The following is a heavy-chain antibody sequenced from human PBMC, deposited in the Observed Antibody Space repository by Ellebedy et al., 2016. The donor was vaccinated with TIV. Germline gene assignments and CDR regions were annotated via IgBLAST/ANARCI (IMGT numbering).Heavy chain of an antibody. V-gene: IGHV3-9*01. D-gene: IGHD2-2*03. CDR3: ARRSSGYCSGASCTTDFDY. CDR2: VNWNSGHI. J-gene: IGHJ4*02. Sequence: SLKISXVASGFSFEAYAMHWVRQAPGTGLEWVSSVNWNSGHIAYADSVRGRFTISRDNANNSLYLQMNSLSAEDTALYYCARRSSGYCSGASCTTDFDYWGQGTLVTVSS. CDR1: GFSFEAYA.